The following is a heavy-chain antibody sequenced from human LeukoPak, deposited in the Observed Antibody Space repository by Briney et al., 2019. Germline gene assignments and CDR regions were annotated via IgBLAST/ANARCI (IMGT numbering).Heavy chain of an antibody. CDR2: LTPAGTT. J-gene: IGHJ4*02. V-gene: IGHV3-23*01. CDR1: GFTFANYA. Sequence: GGSLRLSCAASGFTFANYAMSWVRQAPGKGREWVSALTPAGTTFYADIVKGRFSVSRDNSKNTLSLQMNSLRAEDTAVYYCVKESPYPEGSTARIYYFDNWGQGTLVTVSS. D-gene: IGHD2-2*01. CDR3: VKESPYPEGSTARIYYFDN.